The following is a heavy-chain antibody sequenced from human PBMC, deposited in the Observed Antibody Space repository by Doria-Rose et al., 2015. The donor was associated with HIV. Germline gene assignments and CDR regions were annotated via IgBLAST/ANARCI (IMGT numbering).Heavy chain of an antibody. CDR1: GGSISSYY. CDR3: ARFRPSRGIYYSLDV. V-gene: IGHV4-4*09. D-gene: IGHD3-10*01. CDR2: IYSSGST. Sequence: QVQLQELGPGLVKPAETLSLTCTVSGGSISSYYWNWIRQPPGKGLEWIGYIYSSGSTHYNSSLKSRITISIDTSKTHCTLKRSSVTAADTAVYYCARFRPSRGIYYSLDVWGKGTTVTVSS. J-gene: IGHJ6*03.